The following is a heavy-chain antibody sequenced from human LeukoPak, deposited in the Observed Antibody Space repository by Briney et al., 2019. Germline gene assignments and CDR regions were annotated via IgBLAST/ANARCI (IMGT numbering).Heavy chain of an antibody. J-gene: IGHJ4*02. CDR3: AKGRGSSGYIYFDY. V-gene: IGHV3-30*02. CDR2: IRYDGSEK. D-gene: IGHD6-19*01. Sequence: MHWVRQAPGKGLEWVAFIRYDGSEKYFAESVKGRFTISRDNSKDMLHLQMNSLRAEDTAVYYCAKGRGSSGYIYFDYWGQGTLVTVSS.